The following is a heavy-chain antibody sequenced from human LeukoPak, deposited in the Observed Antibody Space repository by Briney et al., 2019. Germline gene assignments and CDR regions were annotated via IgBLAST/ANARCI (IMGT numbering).Heavy chain of an antibody. CDR3: AGTVTANWFDP. CDR2: ISYDGSNK. D-gene: IGHD4-17*01. V-gene: IGHV3-30*03. J-gene: IGHJ5*02. CDR1: GFTFSSYG. Sequence: PGGSLRLSCAASGFTFSSYGMHWVRQAPGKGLEWVAVISYDGSNKYYADSVKGRFTISRDNSKNTLYLQMNSLRAEDTAVYYCAGTVTANWFDPWGQGTLVTVSS.